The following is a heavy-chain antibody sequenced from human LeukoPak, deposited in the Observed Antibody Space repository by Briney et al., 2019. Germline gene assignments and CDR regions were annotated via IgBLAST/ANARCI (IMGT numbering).Heavy chain of an antibody. D-gene: IGHD3-10*01. CDR2: IYSGGST. J-gene: IGHJ4*02. CDR3: ARHRSEAAFDF. Sequence: PGGSLRLSCAASGFTVSNNFMSWVRQAPGKGLEWVSIIYSGGSTYYADSMKGRFTISRDNSKNTLYLQMNSLRAEDTAVYYCARHRSEAAFDFWGQGTLVTVSS. CDR1: GFTVSNNF. V-gene: IGHV3-66*04.